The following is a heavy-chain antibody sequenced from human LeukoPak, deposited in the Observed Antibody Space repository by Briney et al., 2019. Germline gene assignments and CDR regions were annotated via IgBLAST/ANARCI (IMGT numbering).Heavy chain of an antibody. J-gene: IGHJ6*03. Sequence: ASVKVSCKASGYTFTSYYMHWVRQAPGQGLEWMGIINPSGGSTSYAQKFQGRVTMTRDTSISTAYMELSRLKSDDTAVYYCARAAHYYYYLDVWGKGTTVTVS. CDR1: GYTFTSYY. CDR3: ARAAHYYYYLDV. CDR2: INPSGGST. V-gene: IGHV1-46*01.